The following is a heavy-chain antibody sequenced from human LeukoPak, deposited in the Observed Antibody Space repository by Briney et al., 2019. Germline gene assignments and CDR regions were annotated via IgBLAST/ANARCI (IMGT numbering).Heavy chain of an antibody. D-gene: IGHD2-2*01. J-gene: IGHJ6*03. Sequence: GESLEISWKGSGYSFTSYWIGWGGQRPGKGLDGRGIAYPGASDTRYSPSFQGHVTISADNSISTASLQWSSLKASDTAMYYCARHRRPVPATPYNYYMDVWGKGTTVTVSS. CDR2: AYPGASDT. CDR1: GYSFTSYW. CDR3: ARHRRPVPATPYNYYMDV. V-gene: IGHV5-51*01.